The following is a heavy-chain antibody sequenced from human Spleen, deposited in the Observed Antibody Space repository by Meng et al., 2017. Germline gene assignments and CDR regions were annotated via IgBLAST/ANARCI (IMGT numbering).Heavy chain of an antibody. V-gene: IGHV1-18*01. CDR3: ARALIRGYDILTGYGDY. Sequence: ASVKVSCKASGGTFSSYTISWVRQAPGQGLEWVGWISAYTGHTDYTQKWQGRVTMTTDTATSTAYMEVRSLRSDDTAVYYCARALIRGYDILTGYGDYWGQGTLVTVSS. J-gene: IGHJ4*02. CDR2: ISAYTGHT. CDR1: GGTFSSYT. D-gene: IGHD3-9*01.